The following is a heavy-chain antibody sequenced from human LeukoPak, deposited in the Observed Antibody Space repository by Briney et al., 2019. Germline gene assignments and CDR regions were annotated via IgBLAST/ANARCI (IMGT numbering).Heavy chain of an antibody. CDR3: ARDHVGDNLRNAFDI. J-gene: IGHJ3*02. CDR1: GGSISSYY. D-gene: IGHD1-26*01. Sequence: PSETLSLTCTVSGGSISSYYWSWIRQPAGKGLEWIGRIYTSGSTNYNPSLKSRVTMSVDTSKNQFSLKLSSVTAADTAAYYCARDHVGDNLRNAFDIWGQGTMVTVSS. V-gene: IGHV4-4*07. CDR2: IYTSGST.